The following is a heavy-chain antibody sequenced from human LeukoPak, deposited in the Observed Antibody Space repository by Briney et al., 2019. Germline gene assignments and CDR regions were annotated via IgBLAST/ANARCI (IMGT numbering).Heavy chain of an antibody. V-gene: IGHV3-49*03. J-gene: IGHJ6*02. Sequence: GGSLRLSCTASGFTFGDYAMSWFRQAPGKGLEWVGFIRSKAYGGTTEYAASVKGRFTNSRDDSKSIAYLQMNSLKTEDTAVYYCTRGGSSSWYVYYGMDVWGQGTTVTVSS. CDR3: TRGGSSSWYVYYGMDV. CDR1: GFTFGDYA. CDR2: IRSKAYGGTT. D-gene: IGHD6-13*01.